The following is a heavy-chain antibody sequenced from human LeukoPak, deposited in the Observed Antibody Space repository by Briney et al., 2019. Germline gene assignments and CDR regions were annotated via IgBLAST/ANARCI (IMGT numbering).Heavy chain of an antibody. J-gene: IGHJ3*02. Sequence: PSETLSLSCTVSGGSISSGDYYWSWIRQPPGKGLEWIGYIYYSGSTYYNPSLKSRVTISVDTSKNQFSLRLSSVTAADTALYYCARRGGSPLGAFDIWGQGRMVTVSS. CDR3: ARRGGSPLGAFDI. D-gene: IGHD2-15*01. CDR1: GGSISSGDYY. V-gene: IGHV4-30-4*02. CDR2: IYYSGST.